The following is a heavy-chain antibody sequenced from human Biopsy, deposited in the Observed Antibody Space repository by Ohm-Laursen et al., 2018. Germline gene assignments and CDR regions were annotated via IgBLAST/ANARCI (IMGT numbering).Heavy chain of an antibody. D-gene: IGHD1-26*01. CDR3: VQGGSGSLGVY. J-gene: IGHJ4*02. V-gene: IGHV3-23*01. Sequence: GSLRLSCAASGLTFSTYAMSWVRQAPGTGLEWVSAISGDGSRTYYADSVKGRFSISRDNSKNMLYVQMNSLRAEDTAIYYCVQGGSGSLGVYWGQGTLVTVSS. CDR2: ISGDGSRT. CDR1: GLTFSTYA.